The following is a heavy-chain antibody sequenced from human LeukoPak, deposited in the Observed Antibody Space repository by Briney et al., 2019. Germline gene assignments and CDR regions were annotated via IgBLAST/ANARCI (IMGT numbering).Heavy chain of an antibody. Sequence: PSETLSLTCTVSGGSISSGDYYWSWIRQPPGKGLEWIGYIYYSGSTYYNPSLKSRVTISVDTSKNQFSLKLSSVTAADTAVYYCAREGLVRTFDIWGQGTMVTVPS. CDR1: GGSISSGDYY. CDR3: AREGLVRTFDI. V-gene: IGHV4-30-4*08. CDR2: IYYSGST. J-gene: IGHJ3*02. D-gene: IGHD2-21*01.